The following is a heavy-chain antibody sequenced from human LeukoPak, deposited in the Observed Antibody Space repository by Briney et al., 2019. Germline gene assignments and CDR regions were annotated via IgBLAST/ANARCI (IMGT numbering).Heavy chain of an antibody. CDR3: ARDWTTYYYDSSGYELDY. D-gene: IGHD3-22*01. V-gene: IGHV1-69*13. CDR2: IIPIFGTT. J-gene: IGHJ4*02. Sequence: SVKVSCKASGGTFSSYAISWVRQAPGQGLEWMGGIIPIFGTTTYAQKFQGRVAITADESTSTAYMEMNSLRSEDTAVYYCARDWTTYYYDSSGYELDYWGQGTLVTVSS. CDR1: GGTFSSYA.